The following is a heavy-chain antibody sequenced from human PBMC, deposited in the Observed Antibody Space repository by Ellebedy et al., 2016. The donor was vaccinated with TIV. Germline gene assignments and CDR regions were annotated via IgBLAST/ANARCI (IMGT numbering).Heavy chain of an antibody. CDR1: GGSLSGYY. Sequence: ETLSLTCAAYGGSLSGYYWSWVRQAPGRGLEWVANVNQNEREKYYVDSVKGRFTISRDNAGNSLYLQMNSLGAEDTAVYYCARAIYGASYLWGRGTLVTVSS. V-gene: IGHV3-7*01. J-gene: IGHJ2*01. CDR2: VNQNEREK. CDR3: ARAIYGASYL. D-gene: IGHD4-17*01.